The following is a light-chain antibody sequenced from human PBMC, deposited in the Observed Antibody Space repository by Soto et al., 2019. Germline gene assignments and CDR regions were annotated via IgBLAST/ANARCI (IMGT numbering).Light chain of an antibody. J-gene: IGLJ3*02. Sequence: QSVLTQPPSASGTPGQTVTISCSGSTSKIGSNAVDWYQQLPGTAPKVLIYSNNQRPSGVPDRIFGSRSGTSASLAISGLQSEDEADYYCATWDDSLRGWVFGGGTKLTVL. V-gene: IGLV1-44*01. CDR2: SNN. CDR3: ATWDDSLRGWV. CDR1: TSKIGSNA.